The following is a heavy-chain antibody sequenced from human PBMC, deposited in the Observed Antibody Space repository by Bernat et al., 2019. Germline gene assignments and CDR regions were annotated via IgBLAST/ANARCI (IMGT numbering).Heavy chain of an antibody. D-gene: IGHD3-9*01. CDR1: GGSFSGYY. V-gene: IGHV4-34*01. CDR2: INHSGST. CDR3: ARGLREIRYFDWLSRPSNWFDP. Sequence: QVQLQQWGAGLLKPSETLSLTCAVYGGSFSGYYWSWIRQPPGKGLEWIGEINHSGSTNYNPSLKSRVTISVDTSKNQFSLKLGSVTAAGTAVYYCARGLREIRYFDWLSRPSNWFDPWGQGTLVTVSS. J-gene: IGHJ5*02.